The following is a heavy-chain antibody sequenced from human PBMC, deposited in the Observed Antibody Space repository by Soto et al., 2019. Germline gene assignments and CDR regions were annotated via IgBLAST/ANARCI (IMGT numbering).Heavy chain of an antibody. D-gene: IGHD1-1*01. Sequence: PGGSLRLSCAASGFTFSSYSMNWVRQAPGKGLEWVSSISSSSSYIYYADSVKGRFTISRDNAKNTLYLQMNSLRAEDTAVYYCAKGIPLVFTALDDLDYWGQGTLVTVSS. V-gene: IGHV3-21*04. CDR3: AKGIPLVFTALDDLDY. J-gene: IGHJ4*02. CDR2: ISSSSSYI. CDR1: GFTFSSYS.